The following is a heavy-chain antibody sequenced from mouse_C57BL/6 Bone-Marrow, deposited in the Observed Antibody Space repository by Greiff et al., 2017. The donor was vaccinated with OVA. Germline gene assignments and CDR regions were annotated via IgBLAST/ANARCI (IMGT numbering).Heavy chain of an antibody. J-gene: IGHJ2*01. D-gene: IGHD6-1*01. V-gene: IGHV1-53*01. CDR3: ASNALAYYFDY. CDR2: INPGNGGT. CDR1: GYTFTSYW. Sequence: QVQLQQPGTELVKPGASVKLSCKASGYTFTSYWMHWVKQRTGQGLEWIGNINPGNGGTNYNEKFKSKATLTVDKSSSTAYMQLSSLTSEDSAVYYCASNALAYYFDYWGQGTTLTVSS.